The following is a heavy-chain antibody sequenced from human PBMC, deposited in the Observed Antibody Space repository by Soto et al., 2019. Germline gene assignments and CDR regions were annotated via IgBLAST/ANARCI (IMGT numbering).Heavy chain of an antibody. J-gene: IGHJ4*02. CDR3: ARDSNYYDSSAYPDY. D-gene: IGHD3-22*01. CDR1: GFNFSSYG. V-gene: IGHV3-33*01. Sequence: QVQLVESGGGVVQPGRSLRLSCAASGFNFSSYGMHWVRQAPGKGLEWVAVIWYDGRNKYYADSVKGRFTISRDNSKNTLYLQMNSLRAEDTAVYYCARDSNYYDSSAYPDYRGQGTLVTVSS. CDR2: IWYDGRNK.